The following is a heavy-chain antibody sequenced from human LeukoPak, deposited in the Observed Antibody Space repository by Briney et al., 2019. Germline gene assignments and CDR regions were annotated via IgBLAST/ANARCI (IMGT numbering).Heavy chain of an antibody. CDR3: ARQRGVYYYGMDV. D-gene: IGHD3-10*01. CDR2: IYPGDSDT. V-gene: IGHV5-51*01. Sequence: GESLRISCKGSGYSFTSYWIGWVRQMPGKGLEWMGIIYPGDSDTRYSPSFQGQVTISADKSISTAYLQWSSLKASDTAMYYCARQRGVYYYGMDVWGKGTTVTVSS. CDR1: GYSFTSYW. J-gene: IGHJ6*04.